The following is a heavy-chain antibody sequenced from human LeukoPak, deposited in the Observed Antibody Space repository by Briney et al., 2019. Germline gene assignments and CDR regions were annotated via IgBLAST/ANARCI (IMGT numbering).Heavy chain of an antibody. CDR1: GFTFSSYG. CDR3: AKTPIIGQGWLRGSFDY. V-gene: IGHV3-30*02. CDR2: IRYDGSNK. J-gene: IGHJ4*02. Sequence: PGGSLRLSCAASGFTFSSYGMHWVRQAPGKGPEWVAFIRYDGSNKYYADSVKGRFTISRDNSRNTLYLQMNSLRAEDTAVYYCAKTPIIGQGWLRGSFDYWGQGILITVSS. D-gene: IGHD5-12*01.